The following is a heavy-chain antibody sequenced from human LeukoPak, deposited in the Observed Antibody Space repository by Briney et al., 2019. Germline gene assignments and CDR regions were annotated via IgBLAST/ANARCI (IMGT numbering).Heavy chain of an antibody. J-gene: IGHJ4*02. Sequence: SETLSLTCTVSGGSISDYYWNWIRQPPGGGLEWIGYIYYSGSTNYNPSLKSRVTMSVDTSKNQFSLKLSSVTAADTAVYYCAREDYDILTGYYFVDAYYFDYWGQGTLVTVSS. CDR3: AREDYDILTGYYFVDAYYFDY. CDR1: GGSISDYY. D-gene: IGHD3-9*01. V-gene: IGHV4-59*12. CDR2: IYYSGST.